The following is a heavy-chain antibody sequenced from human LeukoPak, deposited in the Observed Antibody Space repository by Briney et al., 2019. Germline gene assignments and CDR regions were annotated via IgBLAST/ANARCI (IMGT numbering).Heavy chain of an antibody. J-gene: IGHJ6*02. CDR3: ATPHTKYYYYGMDV. CDR2: ISYDGSNK. CDR1: GFTFSSYA. D-gene: IGHD3-3*01. V-gene: IGHV3-30*04. Sequence: GGSLRLSCEAAGFTFSSYAMYWVRQAPGKGLEWVAVISYDGSNKYYADSVKGRFTISRDNSKNTLYLQMNSLRAEDTAVYYCATPHTKYYYYGMDVWGQGTTVTVSS.